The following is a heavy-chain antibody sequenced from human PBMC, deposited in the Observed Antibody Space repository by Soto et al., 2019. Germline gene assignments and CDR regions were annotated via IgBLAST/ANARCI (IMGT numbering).Heavy chain of an antibody. CDR1: GGSISSYY. CDR3: AGLYPYESSGYHLDY. D-gene: IGHD3-22*01. V-gene: IGHV4-59*08. J-gene: IGHJ4*02. Sequence: SETLSLTCTVSGGSISSYYWSWIRQPPGKGLEWIGSIYYSGNTYYNPSLKSRVTISVDTSKNQFSLKLSSVTAADTAVFYCAGLYPYESSGYHLDYWSQGTLVTVSS. CDR2: IYYSGNT.